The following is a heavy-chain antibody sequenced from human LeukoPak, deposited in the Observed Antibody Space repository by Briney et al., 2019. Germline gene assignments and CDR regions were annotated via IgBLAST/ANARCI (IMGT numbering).Heavy chain of an antibody. V-gene: IGHV3-21*01. Sequence: AGGSLRLSCAASGFTFSSYSMNWVRQAPGKGLEWVSSISSSSSYIYYADSVKGRFTISGDNAKNSLYLQMNSLRAEDTAVYYCARDANYYDSSGYPYHLDYWGQGTLVTVSS. CDR3: ARDANYYDSSGYPYHLDY. CDR2: ISSSSSYI. D-gene: IGHD3-22*01. CDR1: GFTFSSYS. J-gene: IGHJ4*02.